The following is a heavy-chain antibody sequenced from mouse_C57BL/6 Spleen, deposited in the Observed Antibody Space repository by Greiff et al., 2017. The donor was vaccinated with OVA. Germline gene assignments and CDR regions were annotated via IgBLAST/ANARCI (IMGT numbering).Heavy chain of an antibody. CDR3: ARGGTGNAWFAY. D-gene: IGHD4-1*01. CDR1: GYTFTSYW. V-gene: IGHV1-59*01. Sequence: QVQLQQSGAELVRPGTSVKLSCKASGYTFTSYWMHWVKQRPGQGLEWIGVIDPSDSYTNYNQKFKGKATLTVDTSSSTAYMQLSSLTSEDSAVYYCARGGTGNAWFAYWGQGTLVTVSA. CDR2: IDPSDSYT. J-gene: IGHJ3*01.